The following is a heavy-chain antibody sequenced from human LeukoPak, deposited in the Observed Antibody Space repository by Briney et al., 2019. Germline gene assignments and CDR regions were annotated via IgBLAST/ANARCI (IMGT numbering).Heavy chain of an antibody. Sequence: GASMKVSCKASGYTFTGYYMHWVRQAPGQGLEWMGWINPNSGGTNYAQKFQGRVTMTRDTSISTAYMELSRLRSDDTAVYYCAREKIAARTLDYWGQGTLVTVSS. CDR2: INPNSGGT. J-gene: IGHJ4*02. D-gene: IGHD6-6*01. CDR3: AREKIAARTLDY. CDR1: GYTFTGYY. V-gene: IGHV1-2*02.